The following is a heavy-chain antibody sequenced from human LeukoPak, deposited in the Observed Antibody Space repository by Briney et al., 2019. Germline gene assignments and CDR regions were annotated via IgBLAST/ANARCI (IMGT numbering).Heavy chain of an antibody. CDR1: GGSISSYY. CDR2: IYYSGST. D-gene: IGHD5-12*01. V-gene: IGHV4-59*01. CDR3: AREVVTTILMFDY. Sequence: SETLSLTCTVSGGSISSYYWSWIRQPPGKGLEWIGYIYYSGSTNYNPSLKSRVTISVDTSKNQFSLKLSSVTAADTAVYYCAREVVTTILMFDYWGQGNLVIVSS. J-gene: IGHJ4*02.